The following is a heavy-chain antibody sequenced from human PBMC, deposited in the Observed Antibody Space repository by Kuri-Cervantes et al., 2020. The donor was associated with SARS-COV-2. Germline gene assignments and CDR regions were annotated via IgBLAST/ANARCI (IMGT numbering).Heavy chain of an antibody. D-gene: IGHD6-13*01. J-gene: IGHJ6*03. CDR2: ISYDGTYR. CDR1: GVTFSGYW. Sequence: GESLKISCAASGVTFSGYWMHWVRQAPGKGLEWAALISYDGTYRFYADSVKGRFTISRDNSKNTLYLQMNSLRPEDTVVYYCARVGPVAGKQYNYYMDVWGKGTTVTVSS. CDR3: ARVGPVAGKQYNYYMDV. V-gene: IGHV3-30*03.